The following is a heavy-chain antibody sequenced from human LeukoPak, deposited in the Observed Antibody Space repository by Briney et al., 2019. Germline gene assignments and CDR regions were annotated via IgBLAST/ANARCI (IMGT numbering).Heavy chain of an antibody. J-gene: IGHJ4*02. Sequence: ASVKVSCKASGYTFTGYYMHWVRQAPGQGLEWMGWINPNSGGTNYAQKFQGRVTLTRDTSISTAYMEMSSLRSDDTAVYYCARLTTTVTSFDYWGQGTLVTVS. CDR2: INPNSGGT. V-gene: IGHV1-2*02. CDR1: GYTFTGYY. CDR3: ARLTTTVTSFDY. D-gene: IGHD4-17*01.